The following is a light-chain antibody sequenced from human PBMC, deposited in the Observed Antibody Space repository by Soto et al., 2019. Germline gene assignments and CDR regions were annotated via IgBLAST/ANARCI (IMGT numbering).Light chain of an antibody. Sequence: QSVLTQPPPTSGTPGQRVTTSCSGSSSNIGTNTVNWDQHLPETAPKLLLYRTTQRTPGAPDRFPGTKSGTSASLAVSGLQSEDEADYYCAAWDGSLNGYVFRTGNKVPVL. CDR3: AAWDGSLNGYV. CDR2: RTT. V-gene: IGLV1-44*01. J-gene: IGLJ1*01. CDR1: SSNIGTNT.